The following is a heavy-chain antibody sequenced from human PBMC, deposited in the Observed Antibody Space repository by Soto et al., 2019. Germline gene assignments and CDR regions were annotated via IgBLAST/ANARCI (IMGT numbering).Heavy chain of an antibody. CDR1: GFTFTNAW. J-gene: IGHJ4*02. Sequence: EVQLVESGGGLVKPGGSLRLSCAASGFTFTNAWMNWVRQAPGKGLEWVARIKSKTDGGTTDYVAPVKDRFTISRDDSKTTVFLRMDTLQTEDTAIYYCSTSTGTYCTRFDSWGQGALVTGSS. D-gene: IGHD1-1*01. CDR2: IKSKTDGGTT. V-gene: IGHV3-15*07. CDR3: STSTGTYCTRFDS.